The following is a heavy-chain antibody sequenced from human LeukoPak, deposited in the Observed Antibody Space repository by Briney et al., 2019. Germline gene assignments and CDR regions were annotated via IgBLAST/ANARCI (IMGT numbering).Heavy chain of an antibody. D-gene: IGHD1-1*01. Sequence: PGGSLRLSCAVSGFIFSDCGFHWVRQAPGKGLEWVAVTRFDGSIKQYADSVKGRFTISRDDSKNTLYLQMNSLKSEDTAVYYCARWGGTRQYYFDYWGRGTPVTVSS. V-gene: IGHV3-33*01. J-gene: IGHJ4*02. CDR3: ARWGGTRQYYFDY. CDR1: GFIFSDCG. CDR2: TRFDGSIK.